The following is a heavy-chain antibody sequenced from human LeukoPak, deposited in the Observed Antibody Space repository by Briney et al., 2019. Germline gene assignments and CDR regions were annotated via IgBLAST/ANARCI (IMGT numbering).Heavy chain of an antibody. CDR1: GYTFTSYG. J-gene: IGHJ3*02. V-gene: IGHV1-18*01. Sequence: ASVKVSCKASGYTFTSYGISWVRQAPGQGLEWMGWISAYNGNTNYAQKLQGRVTMTTDTSTSTAYMELRSLRSDDTAVYYCARARAGGNGGEDAFDIWGQGTMVTVSS. D-gene: IGHD4-23*01. CDR2: ISAYNGNT. CDR3: ARARAGGNGGEDAFDI.